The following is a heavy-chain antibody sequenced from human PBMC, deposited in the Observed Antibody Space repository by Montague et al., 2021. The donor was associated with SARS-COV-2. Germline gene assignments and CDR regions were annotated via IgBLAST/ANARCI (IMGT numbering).Heavy chain of an antibody. CDR2: IHYSGSN. CDR3: ERSLGPSGAYYLSY. V-gene: IGHV4-59*01. D-gene: IGHD3-10*01. Sequence: SETLSLTCTVSGGSIGSNYWSWRWKPPGKGLEWIGLIHYSGSNTYSSTFTSRVTITIDTPKNQISLKLSFVSAADTAASYCERSLGPSGAYYLSYWGQGTLVSVSS. J-gene: IGHJ4*02. CDR1: GGSIGSNY.